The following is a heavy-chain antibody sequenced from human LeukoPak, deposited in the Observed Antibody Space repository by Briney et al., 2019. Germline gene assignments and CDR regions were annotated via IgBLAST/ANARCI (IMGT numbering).Heavy chain of an antibody. CDR2: IYPGDSDT. CDR3: ARPSDDSSSYFDY. CDR1: GYSFTSYW. V-gene: IGHV5-51*01. Sequence: GESLKISCKGSGYSFTSYWIGWVRQMPGKGLVWMGIIYPGDSDTRYSPSFQGQVTTSADKSISTAYLQWSSLKASDTAMYYCARPSDDSSSYFDYWGQGTLVTVSS. J-gene: IGHJ4*02. D-gene: IGHD6-6*01.